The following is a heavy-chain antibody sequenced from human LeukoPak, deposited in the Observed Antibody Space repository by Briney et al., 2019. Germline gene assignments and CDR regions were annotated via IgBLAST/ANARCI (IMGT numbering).Heavy chain of an antibody. CDR3: ARDYYGPPWYYYDSSRFDY. CDR1: GFTFSSYW. D-gene: IGHD3-22*01. J-gene: IGHJ4*02. Sequence: GGSLRLSCAASGFTFSSYWMSWVRQAPGKGLEWVANIKQDGSEKYYVDSVKGRFTISRDNAKNSLYLQMNSLRAEDTAVYYCARDYYGPPWYYYDSSRFDYWGQGTLVTVSS. V-gene: IGHV3-7*01. CDR2: IKQDGSEK.